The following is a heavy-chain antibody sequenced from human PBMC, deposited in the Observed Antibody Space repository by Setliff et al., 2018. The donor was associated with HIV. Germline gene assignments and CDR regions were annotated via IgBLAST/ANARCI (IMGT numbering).Heavy chain of an antibody. J-gene: IGHJ5*02. D-gene: IGHD6-13*01. V-gene: IGHV3-53*01. Sequence: GGSLRLSCAASGFTVSSNYMSWVRQAPGKGLEWVSVIYIGGSTFYTDSVKGRFTISRDNSKNTLYLHMNSLRAKDTAVYYCATLRQQLITGWFDPWGQGTLVTVSS. CDR2: IYIGGST. CDR1: GFTVSSNY. CDR3: ATLRQQLITGWFDP.